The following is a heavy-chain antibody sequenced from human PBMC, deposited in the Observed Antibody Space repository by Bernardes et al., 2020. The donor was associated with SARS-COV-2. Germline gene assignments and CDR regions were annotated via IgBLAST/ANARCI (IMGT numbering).Heavy chain of an antibody. CDR2: ISSGSDTI. CDR3: ARDRGSLFMARGVLFN. J-gene: IGHJ4*02. CDR1: GFWFSTHS. D-gene: IGHD3-10*01. V-gene: IGHV3-48*01. Sequence: GGSLRLSCAASGFWFSTHSMNWVRQAPGKGLEWVSHISSGSDTIYYADSLEGRFTISRDNAKNSLYLQMNSLRAEDTAVYYCARDRGSLFMARGVLFNWGQGTLVTVSS.